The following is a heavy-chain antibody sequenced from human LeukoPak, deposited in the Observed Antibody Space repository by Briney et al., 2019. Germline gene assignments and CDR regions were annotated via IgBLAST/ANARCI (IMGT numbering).Heavy chain of an antibody. D-gene: IGHD1-1*01. J-gene: IGHJ5*02. CDR2: ISSGSSHI. CDR3: ARLTAATTTWFDP. Sequence: GGSLRLSCAASGFIFSTYSMSWVRQDPGKGLEWVSTISSGSSHIFYADSLKGRFSISRDKAKNSLYLQMHSLRAEDTAVYYCARLTAATTTWFDPWGKGTLVTVAS. V-gene: IGHV3-21*01. CDR1: GFIFSTYS.